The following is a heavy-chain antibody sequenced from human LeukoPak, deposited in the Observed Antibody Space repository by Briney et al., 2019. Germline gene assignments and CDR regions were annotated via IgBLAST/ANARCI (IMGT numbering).Heavy chain of an antibody. CDR3: ARDPWITIVRGVITDLDY. D-gene: IGHD3-10*01. Sequence: ASVKVSCKASGYTFTSYGISWVRQAPGQGLEWMGWISAYNGNTNYAQKLQGRVTMTTDTSTSTAYMELRSLRSDDTAVYYCARDPWITIVRGVITDLDYWGQGTLVTVSS. CDR2: ISAYNGNT. J-gene: IGHJ4*02. V-gene: IGHV1-18*01. CDR1: GYTFTSYG.